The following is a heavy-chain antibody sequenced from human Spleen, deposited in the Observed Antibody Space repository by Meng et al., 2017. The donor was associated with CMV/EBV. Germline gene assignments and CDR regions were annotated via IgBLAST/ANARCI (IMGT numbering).Heavy chain of an antibody. J-gene: IGHJ4*02. D-gene: IGHD6-25*01. V-gene: IGHV3-48*01. CDR1: GFTFSSYS. Sequence: GGSLRLSCAASGFTFSSYSVNWVRQAPGKGLEWISYTSSSSRTIYYADSVKGRFTISRDNSKNTLYLQMNSLRAEDTAVYYCAKDLGYSSGWDLDFWGQGTLVTVSS. CDR3: AKDLGYSSGWDLDF. CDR2: TSSSSRTI.